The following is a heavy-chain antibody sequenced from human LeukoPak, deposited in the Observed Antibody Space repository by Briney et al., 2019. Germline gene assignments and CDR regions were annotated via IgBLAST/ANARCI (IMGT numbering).Heavy chain of an antibody. CDR3: ARKVAAETDFDY. J-gene: IGHJ4*02. CDR1: GYTFTSYG. CDR2: ISGYNGNT. Sequence: GAAVKVSCKAPGYTFTSYGISWLRQAPGQGVEGIGWISGYNGNTNYRQKLQGRVTMTTDTSTSTAYMELRSLRSDDTAVYYCARKVAAETDFDYWDQGTLVTVSS. V-gene: IGHV1-18*01. D-gene: IGHD2-15*01.